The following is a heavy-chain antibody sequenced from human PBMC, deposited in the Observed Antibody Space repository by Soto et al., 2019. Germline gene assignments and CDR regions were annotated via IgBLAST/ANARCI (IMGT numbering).Heavy chain of an antibody. Sequence: QITLKESGPTLVKPTQTLTLTCTFAGFSLTRSEVGVGWIRQPPGKALEWLALIYGDDEKLYSPSLNTRLTITRHNSENQVVLTMTNMDPVDTATYYCAQAKWELLRAFEVWGQGTMVTVSS. D-gene: IGHD1-26*01. J-gene: IGHJ3*01. CDR1: GFSLTRSEVG. CDR3: AQAKWELLRAFEV. CDR2: IYGDDEK. V-gene: IGHV2-5*02.